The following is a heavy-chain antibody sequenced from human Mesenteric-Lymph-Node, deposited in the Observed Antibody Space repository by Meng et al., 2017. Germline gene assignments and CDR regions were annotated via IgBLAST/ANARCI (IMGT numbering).Heavy chain of an antibody. CDR2: INHSGST. D-gene: IGHD3-10*01. V-gene: IGHV4-34*01. CDR3: ASPHYYGSWSYFGY. J-gene: IGHJ4*02. Sequence: SQTLSLTCAVYGGSFSGYYWSWIRQPPGKGLEWIGEINHSGSTNYNPSLKSRVTISVDTSKNQFSLKLSSVTAADTAVYYWASPHYYGSWSYFGYWGQGTLVTVS. CDR1: GGSFSGYY.